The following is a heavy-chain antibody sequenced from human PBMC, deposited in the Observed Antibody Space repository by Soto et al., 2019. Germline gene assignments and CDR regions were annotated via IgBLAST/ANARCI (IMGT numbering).Heavy chain of an antibody. Sequence: SETLSLTCAVYGGSFSGYYWSWIRQPPGKGLEWIGEINHSGSTNYNPSLKSRVTISVDTSKNQFSLKLSSVTAADTAVYYCARGDIVVVVAATLPNYYFDYWGQGTLVTVSS. V-gene: IGHV4-34*01. CDR3: ARGDIVVVVAATLPNYYFDY. CDR2: INHSGST. D-gene: IGHD2-15*01. J-gene: IGHJ4*02. CDR1: GGSFSGYY.